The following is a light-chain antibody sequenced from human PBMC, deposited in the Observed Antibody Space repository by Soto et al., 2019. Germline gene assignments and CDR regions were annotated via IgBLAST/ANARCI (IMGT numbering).Light chain of an antibody. CDR2: GES. Sequence: DIQMTQSPSSLSASVGDRVTITCRASQSISSDLNWYHQRAGKAPKLLVYGESGFQSGVPSRFSGIGSGTDFTLSISSLQPEDFAIYYCQQSNNTPWTFGQGTKVEIK. V-gene: IGKV1-39*01. CDR1: QSISSD. J-gene: IGKJ1*01. CDR3: QQSNNTPWT.